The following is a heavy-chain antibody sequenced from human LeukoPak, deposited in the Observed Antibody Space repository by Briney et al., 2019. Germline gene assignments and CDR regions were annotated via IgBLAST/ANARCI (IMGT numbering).Heavy chain of an antibody. Sequence: GASLRLSCAASGFTFSSYAMSWVRQAPGKGLEWVSAISGSGGSTYYADSMKGRFTISRDNSKNTLYLQMNSLRAEDTAVYYCAKTPYYYGWGNNWFDPWGQGTLVTVSA. D-gene: IGHD3-10*01. CDR1: GFTFSSYA. CDR2: ISGSGGST. J-gene: IGHJ5*02. CDR3: AKTPYYYGWGNNWFDP. V-gene: IGHV3-23*01.